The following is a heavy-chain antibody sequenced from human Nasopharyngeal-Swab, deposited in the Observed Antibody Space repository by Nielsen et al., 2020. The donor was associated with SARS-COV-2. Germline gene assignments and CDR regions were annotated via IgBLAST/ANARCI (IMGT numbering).Heavy chain of an antibody. Sequence: SETLSPTCTVSGGSISSYYWSWIRQLPGKGLEWIGYIYYSGSTNCNPSLKSRVTISVATSKNQFSLKLTSVTAADTAVYYCAGCIAAAGPYYYYIDVWGKGTTVTVSS. J-gene: IGHJ6*03. CDR2: IYYSGST. CDR3: AGCIAAAGPYYYYIDV. V-gene: IGHV4-59*01. D-gene: IGHD6-13*01. CDR1: GGSISSYY.